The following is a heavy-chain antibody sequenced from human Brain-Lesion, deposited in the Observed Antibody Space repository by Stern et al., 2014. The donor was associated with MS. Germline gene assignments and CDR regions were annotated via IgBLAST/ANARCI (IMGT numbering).Heavy chain of an antibody. D-gene: IGHD5-12*01. CDR1: GYLFDDYW. CDR3: GSSPATPSGYDRFDY. J-gene: IGHJ4*02. V-gene: IGHV5-51*03. CDR2: IFPRDSNT. Sequence: VQLVESGAEVKKPGESLKISCEASGYLFDDYWIGWVRQMSGRGLELVAIIFPRDSNTRYSPSVQGQVTLSADKSISTAYLQWTTQRAKATPIYSWGSSPATPSGYDRFDYWGQGALVTVSS.